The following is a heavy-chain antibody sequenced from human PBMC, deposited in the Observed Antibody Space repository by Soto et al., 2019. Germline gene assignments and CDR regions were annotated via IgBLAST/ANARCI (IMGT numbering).Heavy chain of an antibody. Sequence: PGGSLRLSCAASGFTFSSYAMHWVRQAPGKGLEWVAVISYDGSNKYYADSVKGRFTISRDNSKNTLYLQMNSLRAEDTAVYYCARSPDSSGTFDPWGQGTLVTVSS. CDR1: GFTFSSYA. CDR2: ISYDGSNK. CDR3: ARSPDSSGTFDP. D-gene: IGHD3-22*01. J-gene: IGHJ5*02. V-gene: IGHV3-30-3*01.